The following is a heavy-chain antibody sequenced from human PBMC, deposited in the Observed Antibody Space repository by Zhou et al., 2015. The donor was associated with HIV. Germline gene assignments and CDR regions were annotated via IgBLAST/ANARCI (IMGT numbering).Heavy chain of an antibody. D-gene: IGHD2-2*01. V-gene: IGHV1-69*01. CDR2: IIPIFGTA. J-gene: IGHJ5*02. CDR3: AREEGIVVVPAASYDGWFDP. CDR1: GGTFSSYA. Sequence: QVQLVQSGAEVKKPGSSVKVSCKASGGTFSSYAISWVRQAPGQGLEWMGGIIPIFGTANYAQKFQGRVTITADESTSTAYMELSSLRSEDTAVYYCAREEGIVVVPAASYDGWFDPWGQGTLVTVSS.